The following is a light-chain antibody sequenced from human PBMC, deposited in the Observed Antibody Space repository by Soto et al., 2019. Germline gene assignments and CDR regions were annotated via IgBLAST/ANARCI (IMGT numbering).Light chain of an antibody. CDR3: QQYNSSPPMT. J-gene: IGKJ1*01. V-gene: IGKV3-15*01. CDR1: QSVSSN. Sequence: EIVMTQSPATLSVSPGERATLSCRASQSVSSNLAWYQQKPAQAPRRLIYCASTRATGIPARFSGSGSGTDFTLTISSLESEDFAVYYCQQYNSSPPMTFGQGTKVEIK. CDR2: CAS.